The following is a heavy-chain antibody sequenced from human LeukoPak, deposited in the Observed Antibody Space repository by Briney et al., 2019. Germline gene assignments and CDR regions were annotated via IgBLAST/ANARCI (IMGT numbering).Heavy chain of an antibody. J-gene: IGHJ4*02. CDR3: ARDQRLYSSSSLFDY. D-gene: IGHD6-6*01. Sequence: GASVKVSCKASGYTFTGYYMHWVRQAPGQGLEWMGWINPNSGGTNYAQKFQGRVTMTRDTPISTAYMELSRLRSDDTAVYYCARDQRLYSSSSLFDYWGQGTLVTVSS. CDR1: GYTFTGYY. CDR2: INPNSGGT. V-gene: IGHV1-2*02.